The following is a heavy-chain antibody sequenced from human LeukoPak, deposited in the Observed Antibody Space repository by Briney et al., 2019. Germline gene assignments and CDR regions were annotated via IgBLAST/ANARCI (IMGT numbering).Heavy chain of an antibody. Sequence: GGSLRLSCAASGFTFSSYGMHWVRQAPGKGLEWVAVIWYDGSNKYYADSVKGRFTISRDNSKNTLYLQMNGLRAEDTAVYYCARDGVGAPPYYYYYGMDVWGQGTTVTVSS. V-gene: IGHV3-33*01. CDR1: GFTFSSYG. CDR3: ARDGVGAPPYYYYYGMDV. CDR2: IWYDGSNK. D-gene: IGHD1-26*01. J-gene: IGHJ6*02.